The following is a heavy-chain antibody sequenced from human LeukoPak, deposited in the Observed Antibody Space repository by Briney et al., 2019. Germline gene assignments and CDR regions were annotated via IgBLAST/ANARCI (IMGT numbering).Heavy chain of an antibody. J-gene: IGHJ4*02. CDR2: IIPIFGTA. CDR3: ARVGGTYFDY. Sequence: ASVKVSCKASGYTFTGYYMHWVRQAPGQGLEWMGGIIPIFGTANYAQKFQGRVTITADESTSTAYMELSSLRSEDTAVYYCARVGGTYFDYWGQGTLVTVSS. CDR1: GYTFTGYY. D-gene: IGHD1-1*01. V-gene: IGHV1-69*13.